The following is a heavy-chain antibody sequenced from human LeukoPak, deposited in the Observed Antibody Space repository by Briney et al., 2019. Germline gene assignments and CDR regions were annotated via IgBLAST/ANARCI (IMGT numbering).Heavy chain of an antibody. CDR1: GGTFSSYA. V-gene: IGHV1-24*01. J-gene: IGHJ4*02. D-gene: IGHD3-22*01. CDR3: ATLTRDVTMIVVVAYYFDY. Sequence: ASVKVSCKASGGTFSSYAISWVRQAPGQGLEWMGGFDPEDGETIYAQKFQGRVTMTEDTSTDTAYMELSSLRSEDTAVYYCATLTRDVTMIVVVAYYFDYWGQGTLVTVSS. CDR2: FDPEDGET.